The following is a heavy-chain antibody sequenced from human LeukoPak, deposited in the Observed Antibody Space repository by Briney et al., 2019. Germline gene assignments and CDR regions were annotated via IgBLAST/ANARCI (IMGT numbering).Heavy chain of an antibody. CDR2: INHSGST. Sequence: SETLSLTCAVYGGSFSGFYWSWIRQPPGKGLEWIGEINHSGSTYYNPSLKSRVTISADTSKNQFSLKLSSVTAADTAVYYCAREGLNILAFDPWGQGTLVTVSS. CDR3: AREGLNILAFDP. CDR1: GGSFSGFY. D-gene: IGHD3-9*01. V-gene: IGHV4-34*01. J-gene: IGHJ5*02.